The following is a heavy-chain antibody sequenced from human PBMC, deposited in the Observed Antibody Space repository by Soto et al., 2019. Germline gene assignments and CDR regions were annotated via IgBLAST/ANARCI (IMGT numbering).Heavy chain of an antibody. V-gene: IGHV3-7*01. CDR3: ARHYKVGPLDY. J-gene: IGHJ4*02. CDR1: GLTFSSYW. D-gene: IGHD3-10*01. CDR2: INQDGGAT. Sequence: PGGSLRLSCAVSGLTFSSYWMGWVRQAPGKGLEWVANINQDGGATYYVDSVRGRFTISRDNAKNSLSLQMDSLRADDTAVYYCARHYKVGPLDYWGQGTLVTVSS.